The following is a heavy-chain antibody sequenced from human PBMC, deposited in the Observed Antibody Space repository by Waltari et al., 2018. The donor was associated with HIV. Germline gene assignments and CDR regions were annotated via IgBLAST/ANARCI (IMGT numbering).Heavy chain of an antibody. V-gene: IGHV4-39*01. D-gene: IGHD3-3*01. J-gene: IGHJ4*02. CDR2: IYYSGST. Sequence: QLQLQESGPGLVKPSETLSLTCTVSGGSISSSSYYWGWIRQPPGKGLGWIGSIYYSGSTDYNPSLKSRVTISVDTSKNQFSLKLSSVTAADTAVYYCARRRFLEWLLDYWGQGTLVTVSS. CDR3: ARRRFLEWLLDY. CDR1: GGSISSSSYY.